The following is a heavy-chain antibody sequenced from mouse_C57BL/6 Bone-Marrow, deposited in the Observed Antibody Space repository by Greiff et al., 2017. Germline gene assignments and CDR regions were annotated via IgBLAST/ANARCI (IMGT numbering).Heavy chain of an antibody. J-gene: IGHJ4*01. Sequence: QVQLQQPGAELVMPGASVKLSCKASGYTFTSYWMHWVKQRPGQGLEWIGEIGPSDSYTNYNQKFKGKSTLTVDKSSSTAYMQLSSLTSEDSAVYYCARDTVVANYYAMDYWGQGTSVTVSS. D-gene: IGHD1-1*01. CDR1: GYTFTSYW. V-gene: IGHV1-69*01. CDR2: IGPSDSYT. CDR3: ARDTVVANYYAMDY.